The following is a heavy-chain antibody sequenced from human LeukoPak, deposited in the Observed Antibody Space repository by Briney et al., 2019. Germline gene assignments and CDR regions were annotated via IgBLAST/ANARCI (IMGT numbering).Heavy chain of an antibody. CDR2: IQYGGSIK. J-gene: IGHJ3*02. V-gene: IGHV3-30*02. D-gene: IGHD2-15*01. CDR3: AKEGGSPNDAFDI. CDR1: GFTFSSYA. Sequence: GGSLRLSCAASGFTFSSYAMHWVRQAPGKGLEWVAFIQYGGSIKHYADSAKGRFTISRDNSKNTLYLQMNNLRPEDTAVYYCAKEGGSPNDAFDIWGQGTMVTVSS.